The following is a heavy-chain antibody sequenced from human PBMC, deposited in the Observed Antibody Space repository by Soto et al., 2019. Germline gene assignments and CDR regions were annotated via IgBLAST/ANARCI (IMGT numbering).Heavy chain of an antibody. V-gene: IGHV1-69*13. CDR2: IIPVFGRP. CDR1: GGSFGSFG. Sequence: ASVKVSCKASGGSFGSFGISWVRQAPGQGLEWMGGIIPVFGRPNYAQRFRGRLTITADESTNTVYLELIDLRSEDTAVYYCAREASGFNFWGQRTQVTVRS. D-gene: IGHD5-12*01. J-gene: IGHJ1*01. CDR3: AREASGFNF.